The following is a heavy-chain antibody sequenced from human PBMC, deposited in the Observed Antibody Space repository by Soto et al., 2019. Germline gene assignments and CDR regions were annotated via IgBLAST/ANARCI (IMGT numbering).Heavy chain of an antibody. CDR2: ISSSSSYI. CDR3: ARDLVEYYYYTDV. CDR1: GFTFSSYS. D-gene: IGHD3-16*01. V-gene: IGHV3-21*01. Sequence: EVQLVESGGGLVKPGGSLRLSCAASGFTFSSYSMNWVRQAPGKGLEWVSSISSSSSYIYYADSVKGRFTISRDNAKNSLYLQMNSLRAEDTAVYYCARDLVEYYYYTDVWGKGTTVTVSS. J-gene: IGHJ6*03.